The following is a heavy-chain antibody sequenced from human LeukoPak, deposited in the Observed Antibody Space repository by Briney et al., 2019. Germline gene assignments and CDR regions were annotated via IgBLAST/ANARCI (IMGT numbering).Heavy chain of an antibody. Sequence: GTSLRLSCAASGFTFSSFWMSWLRHAPGKAGEWVANITQDGSEKSSVDSVKGRFTISRDNAKNSLYLQMNSLRAEDTAVYYCAREVTMVRGVGDFDYWGQGTLVTVPS. CDR1: GFTFSSFW. CDR2: ITQDGSEK. CDR3: AREVTMVRGVGDFDY. D-gene: IGHD3-10*01. V-gene: IGHV3-7*05. J-gene: IGHJ4*02.